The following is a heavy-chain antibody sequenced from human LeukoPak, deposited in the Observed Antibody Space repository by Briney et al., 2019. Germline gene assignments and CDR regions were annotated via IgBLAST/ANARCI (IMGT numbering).Heavy chain of an antibody. CDR2: IYYSGST. CDR3: ARHLSDHYDSSGYYFDY. D-gene: IGHD3-22*01. V-gene: IGHV4-59*08. J-gene: IGHJ4*02. Sequence: SETLSLTCSVSGGSISSYYWSWIRQPPGRGLEWSGYIYYSGSTNYNPSLKSRVTISVDTSKNLFSLKLSSVTAADTAVFYCARHLSDHYDSSGYYFDYWGQGTLVTVSS. CDR1: GGSISSYY.